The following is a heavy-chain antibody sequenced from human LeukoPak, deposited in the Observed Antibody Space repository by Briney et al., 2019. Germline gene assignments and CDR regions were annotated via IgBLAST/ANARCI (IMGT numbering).Heavy chain of an antibody. J-gene: IGHJ4*02. CDR1: GFTFSSYS. D-gene: IGHD1-26*01. Sequence: GGSLRLSCAASGFTFSSYSMNWVRQAPGKGLEWVSSISSSSSYIYYADSVKGRFTISRDNAKNSLYLQMNSLRAEDTAVYYCARDKRELLPFDYWGQGTLVTVSS. CDR3: ARDKRELLPFDY. CDR2: ISSSSSYI. V-gene: IGHV3-21*01.